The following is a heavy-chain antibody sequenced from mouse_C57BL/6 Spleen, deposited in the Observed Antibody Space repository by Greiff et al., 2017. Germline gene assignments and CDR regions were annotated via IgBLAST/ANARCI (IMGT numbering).Heavy chain of an antibody. CDR3: AILSIRRAGCFDD. CDR1: GYTFTSYW. D-gene: IGHD3-2*02. CDR2: IDPSDSDT. V-gene: IGHV1-52*01. J-gene: IGHJ2*01. Sequence: VQLQQPGAELVRPGSSVKLSCKASGYTFTSYWMHWVKQRPIPGLEWIGNIDPSDSDTHYNQKFKDKATLTVDKSSSTAYMQLSSLTSEDSAVYYCAILSIRRAGCFDDWGQGTTLTVSS.